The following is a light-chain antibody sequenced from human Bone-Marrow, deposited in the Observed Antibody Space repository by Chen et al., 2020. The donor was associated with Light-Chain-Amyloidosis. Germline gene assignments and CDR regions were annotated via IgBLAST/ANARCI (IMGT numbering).Light chain of an antibody. V-gene: IGLV3-21*02. CDR1: NIGSTS. CDR2: DDS. Sequence: SYVLTQPSSVSVAPGQTATIACGGNNIGSTSVHWYQQTPGQAPLLVVYDDSDRPSGVPARLSGSNSGNTAPLTISRVEDGEEADYYWQVWDRSSDRPVFGGGTKLTVL. J-gene: IGLJ3*02. CDR3: QVWDRSSDRPV.